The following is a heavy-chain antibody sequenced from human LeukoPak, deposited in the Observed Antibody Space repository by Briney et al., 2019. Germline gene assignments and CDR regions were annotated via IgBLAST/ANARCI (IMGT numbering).Heavy chain of an antibody. CDR1: GFNLNSAW. V-gene: IGHV3-15*01. D-gene: IGHD3-22*01. CDR2: IKSKTDGETI. J-gene: IGHJ4*02. CDR3: TTSYYDSSGFRA. Sequence: PGGSLRLSCAASGFNLNSAWMSCVRQAPGKGLEWVGRIKSKTDGETIDYAAPVRGRSTISRDDSKNMVYLVMNNLKTEDTAVYYCTTSYYDSSGFRAWGQGTLVTVSS.